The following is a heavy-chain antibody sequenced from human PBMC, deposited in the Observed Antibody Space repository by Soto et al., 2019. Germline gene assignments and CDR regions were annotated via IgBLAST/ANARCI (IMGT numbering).Heavy chain of an antibody. CDR2: ISYDGSNK. CDR3: ARKGGSGWYSSYYYYGMGV. Sequence: QVQLVESGGGVVQPGRSLRLSCAASGFTFSSYAMHWVRQAPGKGLEWVAVISYDGSNKYYADSVKGRVTISRDNSQSSLYLQMNSLRAEDTAVYYCARKGGSGWYSSYYYYGMGVWGQGTTVTVSS. J-gene: IGHJ6*02. CDR1: GFTFSSYA. D-gene: IGHD6-19*01. V-gene: IGHV3-30-3*01.